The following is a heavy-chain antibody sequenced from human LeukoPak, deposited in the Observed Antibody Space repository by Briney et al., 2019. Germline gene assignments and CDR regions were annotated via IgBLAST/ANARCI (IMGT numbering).Heavy chain of an antibody. CDR2: INWNGGST. J-gene: IGHJ4*02. CDR1: GFTFDDYG. Sequence: GGSLRLSCAASGFTFDDYGMSWVRHAPGKGLEWVSGINWNGGSTGYADSVKGRFTISRDNAKNSLYLQMNSLRAEDTAVFYCARDPGYSNSPYYLDYWGQGTLVTVSS. CDR3: ARDPGYSNSPYYLDY. D-gene: IGHD5-12*01. V-gene: IGHV3-20*04.